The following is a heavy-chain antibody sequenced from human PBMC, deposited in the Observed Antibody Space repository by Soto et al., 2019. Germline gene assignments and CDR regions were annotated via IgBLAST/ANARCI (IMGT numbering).Heavy chain of an antibody. CDR3: ARTIGIFGAHDY. D-gene: IGHD3-3*01. J-gene: IGHJ4*02. CDR1: GYSISSGYY. Sequence: SETLSLTCAVSGYSISSGYYWGWIRQPPGKGLEWIGSIYHSGSTYYSPSLKSRVTISVDTSKNQFSLKLSSVTAADTAVYYCARTIGIFGAHDYWGQGTLVTVSS. V-gene: IGHV4-38-2*01. CDR2: IYHSGST.